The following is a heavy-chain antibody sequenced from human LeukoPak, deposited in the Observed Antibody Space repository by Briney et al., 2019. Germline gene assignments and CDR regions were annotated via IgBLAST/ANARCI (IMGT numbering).Heavy chain of an antibody. CDR2: INPSGGST. J-gene: IGHJ4*02. CDR1: GYTFTSYY. Sequence: ASVNLSCNASGYTFTSYYMHLVRHAPGQGHERMGIINPSGGSTSYAQKFHGRVTMTSATSTSKVYMELRSLRSDDTAVYCCARLSGLGQDSPWERDRWGQGSLVTVSS. V-gene: IGHV1-46*01. D-gene: IGHD1-26*01. CDR3: ARLSGLGQDSPWERDR.